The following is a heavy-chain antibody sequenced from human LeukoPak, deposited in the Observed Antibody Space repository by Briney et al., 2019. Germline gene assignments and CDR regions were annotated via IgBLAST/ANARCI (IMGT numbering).Heavy chain of an antibody. V-gene: IGHV4-30-4*01. Sequence: PSQTLSLTCTVSGGSISSGDYYWSWIRQPPGKGLEWIGYIYYSGSTYYNPSLKSRVTISVGTSKNQFSLKLSSVTAADTAVYYCARGPVSHDFDYWGQGTLVTVSS. CDR2: IYYSGST. CDR1: GGSISSGDYY. D-gene: IGHD2-8*01. CDR3: ARGPVSHDFDY. J-gene: IGHJ4*02.